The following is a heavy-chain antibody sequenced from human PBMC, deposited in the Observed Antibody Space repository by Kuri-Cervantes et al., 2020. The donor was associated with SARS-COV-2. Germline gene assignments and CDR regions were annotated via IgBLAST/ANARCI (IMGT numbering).Heavy chain of an antibody. D-gene: IGHD6-13*01. V-gene: IGHV3-21*01. J-gene: IGHJ6*03. CDR2: ISSSSSYI. CDR1: GFTFSSYS. Sequence: ETLSLTCAASGFTFSSYSMNWVRQAPGKGLEWVSSISSSSSYIYYADSVKGRFTISRDNAKNSPYLQMNSLRAEDTAVYYCARDVAAGRAYYYYMDVWGKGTTVTVSS. CDR3: ARDVAAGRAYYYYMDV.